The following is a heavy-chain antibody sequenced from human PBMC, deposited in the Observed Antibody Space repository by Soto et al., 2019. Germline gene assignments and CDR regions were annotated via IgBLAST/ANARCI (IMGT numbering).Heavy chain of an antibody. CDR3: VKDAPLGIAAAGTRGYYFDY. CDR1: GFTFSSYA. CDR2: ISSNGGST. J-gene: IGHJ4*02. D-gene: IGHD6-13*01. V-gene: IGHV3-64D*08. Sequence: GGSLRLSCSASGFTFSSYAMHWVRQAPGKGLEYVSAISSNGGSTYYADSVKGRFTISRDNSKNTLYLQMSSLRAEDTAVYYCVKDAPLGIAAAGTRGYYFDYWGQGTLVTVSS.